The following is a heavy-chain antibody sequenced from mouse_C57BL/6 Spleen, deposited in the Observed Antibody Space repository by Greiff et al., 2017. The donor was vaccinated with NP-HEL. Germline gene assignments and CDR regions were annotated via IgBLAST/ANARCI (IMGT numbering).Heavy chain of an antibody. CDR1: GFNIKDDY. J-gene: IGHJ3*01. CDR2: IDPENGDT. V-gene: IGHV14-4*01. D-gene: IGHD2-1*01. Sequence: EVQLQESGAELVRPGASVKLSCTASGFNIKDDYMHWVKQRPEQGLEWIGWIDPENGDTEYASKFQGKATITADTSSNTAYLQLSSLTSEDTAVYYCTTGLYYGKAYWGQGTLVTVSA. CDR3: TTGLYYGKAY.